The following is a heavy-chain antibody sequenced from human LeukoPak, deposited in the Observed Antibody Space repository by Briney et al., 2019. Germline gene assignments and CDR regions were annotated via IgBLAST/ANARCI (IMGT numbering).Heavy chain of an antibody. J-gene: IGHJ4*02. CDR2: INPSGGST. CDR1: GYTFTSYY. V-gene: IGHV1-46*01. Sequence: ASVTVSCKASGYTFTSYYIHWVRQTPGQGLEWMGIINPSGGSTSYAQKFQARVIMTRDTSTSTVYMGLSSLRSEDTAVYYCARDIGMATTNFDYWGQGTLVTVSS. CDR3: ARDIGMATTNFDY. D-gene: IGHD5-24*01.